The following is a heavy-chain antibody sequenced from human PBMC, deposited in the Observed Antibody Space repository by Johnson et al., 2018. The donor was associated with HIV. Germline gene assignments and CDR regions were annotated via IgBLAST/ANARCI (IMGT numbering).Heavy chain of an antibody. Sequence: QVQLVESGGGVVQPGRSLRLSCAASGFTFRSYAMHWVRQAPGTGLEWVAVISYDGSNKYYADSVKGRFTISRDNSKNTLYLQMNSLRAEDTAVYYCARGEEMATILIWGQGTMVTVSS. V-gene: IGHV3-30-3*01. CDR2: ISYDGSNK. D-gene: IGHD5-24*01. CDR1: GFTFRSYA. J-gene: IGHJ3*02. CDR3: ARGEEMATILI.